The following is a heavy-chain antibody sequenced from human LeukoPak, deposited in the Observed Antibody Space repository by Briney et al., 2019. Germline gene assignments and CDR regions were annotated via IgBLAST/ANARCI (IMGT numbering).Heavy chain of an antibody. D-gene: IGHD6-13*01. CDR3: ARSRSSSWWFAFDI. CDR2: VSYSSRT. V-gene: IGHV4-59*01. Sequence: SETLSLTCTVSGGSISNNYWSWIRQPPGKGLEWIGSVSYSSRTNYHLSIKSRLTISVDTSKSQFSLRLSFVTAADTAVYYCARSRSSSWWFAFDIWGQGKMVTVSS. J-gene: IGHJ3*02. CDR1: GGSISNNY.